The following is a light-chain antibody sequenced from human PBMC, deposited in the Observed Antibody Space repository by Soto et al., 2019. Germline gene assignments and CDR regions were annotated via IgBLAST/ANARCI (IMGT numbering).Light chain of an antibody. CDR3: QQYESYSPLT. CDR1: QSISSW. J-gene: IGKJ4*01. CDR2: KAS. Sequence: DIQMTQSPSTLSASVEDRVTITCRASQSISSWLAWYQQKPGKAPKLLIYKASTLESGVPSRFSGSGSGTEFTLTISSLQPDDFGTYYCQQYESYSPLTFGGGTKVDIK. V-gene: IGKV1-5*03.